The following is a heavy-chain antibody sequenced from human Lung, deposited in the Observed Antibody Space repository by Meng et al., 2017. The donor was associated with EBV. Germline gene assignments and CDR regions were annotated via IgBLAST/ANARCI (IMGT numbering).Heavy chain of an antibody. Sequence: QGQLQESGPGLVKPSGTLSLTCAVSGGSISSSNWWSWVRQPPGKGLEWIGYIYYSGSTYYNPSLKSRVTISVDTSKNQFSLKLSSVTAADTAVYYCTSYDIEVVTIASFDYWGQGTLVTVSS. CDR2: IYYSGST. CDR1: GGSISSSNW. J-gene: IGHJ4*02. V-gene: IGHV4-4*02. D-gene: IGHD2-2*01. CDR3: TSYDIEVVTIASFDY.